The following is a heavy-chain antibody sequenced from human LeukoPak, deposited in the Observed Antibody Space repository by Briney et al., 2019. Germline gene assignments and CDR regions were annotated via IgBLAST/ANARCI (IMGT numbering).Heavy chain of an antibody. V-gene: IGHV1-2*02. Sequence: ASVKVSCKASGYTFTGYYMHWVRQAPGQGLEWMGWINPNSGGTSFAQKFQGRVTMTRDTSISTANMELSSLRSDDTAVYYCARAGYSSSWPVYYYYMDVWGKGTTVTVSS. J-gene: IGHJ6*03. CDR3: ARAGYSSSWPVYYYYMDV. CDR1: GYTFTGYY. CDR2: INPNSGGT. D-gene: IGHD6-13*01.